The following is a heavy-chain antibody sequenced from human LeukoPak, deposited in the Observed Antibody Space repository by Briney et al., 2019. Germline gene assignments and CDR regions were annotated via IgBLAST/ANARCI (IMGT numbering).Heavy chain of an antibody. V-gene: IGHV3-7*01. J-gene: IGHJ4*02. CDR1: GFTFSNYW. CDR2: IKQDGSEK. CDR3: AREVSAGGAHFDY. D-gene: IGHD1-26*01. Sequence: GGSLRLSCAASGFTFSNYWMSWVRQAPGKGLEWVANIKQDGSEKYYVDSVEGRFTISRDNAKNSLYLQMNSLRAEDTAVYYCAREVSAGGAHFDYWGQGTLVTVSS.